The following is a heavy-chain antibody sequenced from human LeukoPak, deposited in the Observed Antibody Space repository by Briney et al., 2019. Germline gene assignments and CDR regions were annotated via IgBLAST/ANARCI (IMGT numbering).Heavy chain of an antibody. Sequence: PSETLSLTCAVSGGSISSSNWWSWVRQPPGKGLEWIGEIYHSGSTNYNPSLKSRVTISVDKSKNQFSLKLSSVTAADTAVYYCASGYCSSTSCYEFDPWGQGTLVTVSS. J-gene: IGHJ5*02. V-gene: IGHV4-4*02. D-gene: IGHD2-2*03. CDR2: IYHSGST. CDR3: ASGYCSSTSCYEFDP. CDR1: GGSISSSNW.